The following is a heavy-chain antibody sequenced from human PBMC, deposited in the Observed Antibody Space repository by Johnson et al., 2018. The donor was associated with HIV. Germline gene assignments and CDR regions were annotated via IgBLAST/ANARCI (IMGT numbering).Heavy chain of an antibody. Sequence: QVQLVESGGGVVQPGTSLRLSCTASGFAFSSYAMHWVRQAPGKGLEWVAVISYDGSNKYYADSVKGRVTVSRDNSQNTRDLQRNRLRSEDTAVDYCARPTRSSIAAAGDDAFYIWGQGTMVTVSS. CDR1: GFAFSSYA. V-gene: IGHV3-30*04. CDR3: ARPTRSSIAAAGDDAFYI. CDR2: ISYDGSNK. J-gene: IGHJ3*02. D-gene: IGHD6-13*01.